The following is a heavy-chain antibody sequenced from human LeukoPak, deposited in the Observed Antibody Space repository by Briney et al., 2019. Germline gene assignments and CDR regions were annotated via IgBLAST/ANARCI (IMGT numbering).Heavy chain of an antibody. J-gene: IGHJ4*02. CDR2: ISAYNGNT. CDR3: ARVGWDIVATIIDY. D-gene: IGHD5-12*01. V-gene: IGHV1-18*01. Sequence: ASVKVSCKASGYTFTNYGISWVRQAPGQGLEWMGWISAYNGNTNYAQKLQGRVTMTTDTSTSTAYMELRSLRSDDTAVYYCARVGWDIVATIIDYWGQGTLVTVSS. CDR1: GYTFTNYG.